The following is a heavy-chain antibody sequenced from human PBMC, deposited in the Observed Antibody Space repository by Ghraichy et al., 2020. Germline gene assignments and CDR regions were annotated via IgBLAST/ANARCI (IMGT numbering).Heavy chain of an antibody. J-gene: IGHJ3*02. D-gene: IGHD4/OR15-4a*01. V-gene: IGHV3-21*01. CDR2: ISSSSSDI. Sequence: LRLSCATSGFTFSAYTMNWVRQAPGKGLEWVSSISSSSSDIYYTDSVKGRFTISRDDAKNSLYLQMNSLRAEDTAVYYCARAWSATYVRGVGCDIWGQGTMVTVSS. CDR3: ARAWSATYVRGVGCDI. CDR1: GFTFSAYT.